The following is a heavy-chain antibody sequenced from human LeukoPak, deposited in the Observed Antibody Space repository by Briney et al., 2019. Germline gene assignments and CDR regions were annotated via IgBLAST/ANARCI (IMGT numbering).Heavy chain of an antibody. CDR1: GGSISSFY. CDR2: IYSSGST. Sequence: PSETLSLTCTVSGGSISSFYWSWVRQPPGKGLEWIGRIYSSGSTNSNPSLRSRVTMSVDTSKNQFSLKLSSVTAADTAVYYCARTRAAADTYHFDSWGQGTLVTVSS. CDR3: ARTRAAADTYHFDS. V-gene: IGHV4-4*07. J-gene: IGHJ4*02. D-gene: IGHD6-13*01.